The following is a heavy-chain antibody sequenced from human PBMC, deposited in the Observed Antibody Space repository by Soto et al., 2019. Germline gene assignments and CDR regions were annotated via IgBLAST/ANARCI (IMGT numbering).Heavy chain of an antibody. D-gene: IGHD4-17*01. Sequence: GGSLRLSCSASGFTFSMFSMHWVRQAPGKGLEYASGISSNGDSTYYADSVKGRFTISRDNSKNTLYLQMSSLRAVDTAVYYCVHPRSTVQIPPTWGQGTLVTVS. CDR1: GFTFSMFS. CDR3: VHPRSTVQIPPT. V-gene: IGHV3-64D*06. CDR2: ISSNGDST. J-gene: IGHJ5*02.